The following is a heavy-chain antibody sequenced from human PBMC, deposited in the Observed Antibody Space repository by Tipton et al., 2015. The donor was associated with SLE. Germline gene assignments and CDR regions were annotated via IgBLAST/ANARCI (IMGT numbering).Heavy chain of an antibody. D-gene: IGHD6-19*01. V-gene: IGHV4-59*01. Sequence: TLSLTCTVSGGSISNYYWSWIRQPPGKGLEWIGYVYNSGSTNFNPSLNSRVTISVDASKTHFSLRLSSMTAADTAIYYCARGSHISGWYGKWGQGTLVTVSS. J-gene: IGHJ4*02. CDR3: ARGSHISGWYGK. CDR2: VYNSGST. CDR1: GGSISNYY.